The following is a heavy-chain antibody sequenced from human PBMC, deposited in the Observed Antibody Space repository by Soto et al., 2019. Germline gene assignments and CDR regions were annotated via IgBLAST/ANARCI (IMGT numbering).Heavy chain of an antibody. CDR1: GYSFTNYW. J-gene: IGHJ6*02. Sequence: LGESLKISCRGSGYSFTNYWITWVRQMPGKGLEWMGRIDPSDSFATYSPSFQGHVTISADTSTTTAYLQWSSLKASDTAIYFCARHDGGGTTSSYYGMDVWGQGTSVTVSS. CDR3: ARHDGGGTTSSYYGMDV. CDR2: IDPSDSFA. D-gene: IGHD1-1*01. V-gene: IGHV5-10-1*01.